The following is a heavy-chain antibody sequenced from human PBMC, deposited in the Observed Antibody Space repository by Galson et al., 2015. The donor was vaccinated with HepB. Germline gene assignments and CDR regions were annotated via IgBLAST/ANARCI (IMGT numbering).Heavy chain of an antibody. CDR1: GFTFSSYG. CDR2: IWYDGSNK. Sequence: SLRLSCAASGFTFSSYGMHWVRQAPGKGLEWVAVIWYDGSNKYYADSVKGRFTISRDNAKNSLYLQMNSLRAEDTAVYYCARDEGQQLGGYYYYGMDVWGQGTTVTVSS. CDR3: ARDEGQQLGGYYYYGMDV. J-gene: IGHJ6*02. V-gene: IGHV3-33*01. D-gene: IGHD6-13*01.